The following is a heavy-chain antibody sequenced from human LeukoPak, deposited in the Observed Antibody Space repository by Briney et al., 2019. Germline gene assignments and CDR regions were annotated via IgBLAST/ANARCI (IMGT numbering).Heavy chain of an antibody. CDR2: MNPNSGNT. CDR1: GYTFTSYD. D-gene: IGHD1-26*01. Sequence: ASVKVSCKASGYTFTSYDINWVRQATGQGLEWMGWMNPNSGNTGYAQKFQGRVTMTRNTSISTAYMELSSLRSEDTAVYYCVRRKYSGSYYGNYYGMDVWGQGTTVTVSS. V-gene: IGHV1-8*01. J-gene: IGHJ6*02. CDR3: VRRKYSGSYYGNYYGMDV.